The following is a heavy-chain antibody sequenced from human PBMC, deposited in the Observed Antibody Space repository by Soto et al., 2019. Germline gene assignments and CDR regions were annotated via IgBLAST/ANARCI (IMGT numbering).Heavy chain of an antibody. CDR3: ASPTREWLPPARDYYYGMDV. CDR1: GGTFSSYA. V-gene: IGHV1-69*06. Sequence: QVQLVQSGAEVKKPGSSVKVSCKASGGTFSSYAISWVRQATGQGLEWMGGIIPIFGTANYAQKFQGRVTITADKSTSTAYMELSSRRSEDTAVYYCASPTREWLPPARDYYYGMDVCGQGTTVTVSS. J-gene: IGHJ6*02. D-gene: IGHD3-3*01. CDR2: IIPIFGTA.